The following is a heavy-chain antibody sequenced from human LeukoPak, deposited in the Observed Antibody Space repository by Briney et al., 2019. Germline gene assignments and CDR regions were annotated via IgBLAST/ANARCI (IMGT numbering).Heavy chain of an antibody. CDR2: INPSGGST. D-gene: IGHD3-22*01. CDR1: GYTFTSYY. J-gene: IGHJ6*03. CDR3: ARVFYDSRSGNYYYYMDV. V-gene: IGHV1-46*01. Sequence: ASVKVSCKASGYTFTSYYMHWVRQAPGQGLEWMGIINPSGGSTSYAQKFQGRVTMTRDMSTSTVYMELSSLRSEDTAVYYCARVFYDSRSGNYYYYMDVWGKGTTVTVSS.